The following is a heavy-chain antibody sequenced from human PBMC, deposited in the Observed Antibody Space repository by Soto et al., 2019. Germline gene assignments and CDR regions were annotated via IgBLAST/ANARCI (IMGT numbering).Heavy chain of an antibody. V-gene: IGHV3-33*01. J-gene: IGHJ6*02. CDR3: ARDRIVRASYYYYGMDV. Sequence: QVQVVESGGGVVQPGRSLRLSCTASGFTFSDYGMHWVRQAPGKGLEWGALIWYDGSNKFYADSVKDRFTVSRDNSKNTLYLQMNSLRADDRAVYYCARDRIVRASYYYYGMDVWGQGTTVTVSS. D-gene: IGHD1-26*01. CDR2: IWYDGSNK. CDR1: GFTFSDYG.